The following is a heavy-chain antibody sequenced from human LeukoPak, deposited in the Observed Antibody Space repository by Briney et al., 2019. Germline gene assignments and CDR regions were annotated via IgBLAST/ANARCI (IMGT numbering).Heavy chain of an antibody. CDR3: ARGHGWYGGSYYFDY. Sequence: GGSLRLSCAASGFTFSSYSMNWVRQAPGKGLEWVSSISSSSSYIDYADSVKGRFTISRDNAKNSLYLQMNSLRAEDTAVYYCARGHGWYGGSYYFDYWGQGTLVTVSS. V-gene: IGHV3-21*01. J-gene: IGHJ4*02. CDR2: ISSSSSYI. D-gene: IGHD6-19*01. CDR1: GFTFSSYS.